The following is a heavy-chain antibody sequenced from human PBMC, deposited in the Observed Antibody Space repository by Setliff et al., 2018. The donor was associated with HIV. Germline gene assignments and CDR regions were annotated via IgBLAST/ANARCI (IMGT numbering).Heavy chain of an antibody. V-gene: IGHV3-21*01. Sequence: PGGSLRLSCAASGFDFTNTWMNWVRQAPGKGLEWVSSISSTSRYIYYADSVRGRFTISRDNTKSSLYLLMDSLTVEDTAIYFCAKSKQRIAHGLESWGQGAQVTVSS. CDR3: AKSKQRIAHGLES. J-gene: IGHJ4*02. D-gene: IGHD2-21*01. CDR1: GFDFTNTW. CDR2: ISSTSRYI.